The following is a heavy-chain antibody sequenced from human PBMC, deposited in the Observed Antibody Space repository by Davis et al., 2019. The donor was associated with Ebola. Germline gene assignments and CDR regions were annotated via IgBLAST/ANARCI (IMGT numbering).Heavy chain of an antibody. D-gene: IGHD3-22*01. CDR3: ARQWLLEYAFDI. Sequence: HTGGSLRLSCAASGFTFRSYWMHWVRQAPGKGLVWVSRINSDGSSTSYADSVKGRFTISRDNSKNTLYLQMNSLRAEDTAVYYCARQWLLEYAFDIWGQGTMVTVSS. CDR2: INSDGSST. V-gene: IGHV3-74*01. J-gene: IGHJ3*02. CDR1: GFTFRSYW.